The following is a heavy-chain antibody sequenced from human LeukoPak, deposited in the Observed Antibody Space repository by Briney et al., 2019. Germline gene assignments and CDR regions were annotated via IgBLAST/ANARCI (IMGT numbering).Heavy chain of an antibody. CDR3: ARVWVGDAYQNWFAP. CDR1: GYTFTSYG. D-gene: IGHD1-26*01. Sequence: ASVKVSCKASGYTFTSYGISWVRQAPGQGLEWMGWISAYNGNTNYAQKLQGRVTMTTDTSTSTAYMELRSLRSDDTAVYYCARVWVGDAYQNWFAPGGQGTLATVPS. CDR2: ISAYNGNT. J-gene: IGHJ5*02. V-gene: IGHV1-18*01.